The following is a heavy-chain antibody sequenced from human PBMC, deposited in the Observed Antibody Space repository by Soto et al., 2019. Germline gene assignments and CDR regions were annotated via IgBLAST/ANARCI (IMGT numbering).Heavy chain of an antibody. V-gene: IGHV4-30-4*02. Sequence: PWDTLSLTCPFSGYSISGGDYYLRWIRQPPGNGLEWTGYIYYSGSTYYNPSLKSRVTISVNTSKNHFSLKLSSVTAADTAVYYCARERGCYGLFDSWGQGTLVTVSS. D-gene: IGHD2-2*01. CDR1: GYSISGGDYY. CDR2: IYYSGST. J-gene: IGHJ4*02. CDR3: ARERGCYGLFDS.